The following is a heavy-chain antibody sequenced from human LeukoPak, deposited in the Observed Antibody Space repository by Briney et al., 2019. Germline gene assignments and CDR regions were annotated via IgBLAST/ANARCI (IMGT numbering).Heavy chain of an antibody. Sequence: ASVKVSCKASGFTFTSYGFNWVRQAPGQGLEWMGWISAYSDNTNFAQKFQDRVTMTTDTSTSTAYMALRSLRSDDTAVYYCARDGVEMATYYYYAMDVWGQGTTVTVSS. D-gene: IGHD5-24*01. J-gene: IGHJ6*02. CDR3: ARDGVEMATYYYYAMDV. CDR1: GFTFTSYG. V-gene: IGHV1-18*04. CDR2: ISAYSDNT.